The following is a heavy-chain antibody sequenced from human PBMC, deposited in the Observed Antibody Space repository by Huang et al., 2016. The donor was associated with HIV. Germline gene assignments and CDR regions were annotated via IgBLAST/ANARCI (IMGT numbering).Heavy chain of an antibody. Sequence: EVQLVESGGGLVQPGGSLRLSCAASGFTFSSYWMHGVRQAPGKGLVWVARINSDGSSSGYADHVKGRLTISRDNAKNTLYLQMNSLRAEDTAVYYCVRDPRIQSWLNYFDYWGQGTLVSVSS. CDR3: VRDPRIQSWLNYFDY. CDR1: GFTFSSYW. CDR2: INSDGSSS. J-gene: IGHJ4*02. V-gene: IGHV3-74*01. D-gene: IGHD3-22*01.